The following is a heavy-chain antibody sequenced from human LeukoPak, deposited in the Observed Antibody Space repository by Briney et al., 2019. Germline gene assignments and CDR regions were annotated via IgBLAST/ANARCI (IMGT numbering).Heavy chain of an antibody. J-gene: IGHJ6*02. V-gene: IGHV6-1*01. Sequence: SQTLSLTCAISGDSVSSNSAAWNWIRQSPSRGLEWLGRTYYRSKWYNDYAVSVKSRITINPDTSKNQFSLQLNSVTPEDTAVYYCARDTSRGQLVYLYGMDVWGQGTTVTVSS. D-gene: IGHD6-6*01. CDR2: TYYRSKWYN. CDR1: GDSVSSNSAA. CDR3: ARDTSRGQLVYLYGMDV.